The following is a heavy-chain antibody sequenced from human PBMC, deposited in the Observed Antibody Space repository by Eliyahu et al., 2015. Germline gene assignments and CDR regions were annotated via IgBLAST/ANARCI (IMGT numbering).Heavy chain of an antibody. D-gene: IGHD4-17*01. J-gene: IGHJ4*02. CDR3: ARLTDYGAGLLFDY. V-gene: IGHV4-59*01. CDR2: IYYSGST. CDR1: GGXISSYY. Sequence: QVQLQESGPGLVKPSETLSLTCTVXGGXISSYYWSWIRQPPGKGLEWIGYIYYSGSTNYNPSLKSRVTISVDTSKNQFSLKLSSVTAADTAVYYCARLTDYGAGLLFDYWGQGTLVTVSS.